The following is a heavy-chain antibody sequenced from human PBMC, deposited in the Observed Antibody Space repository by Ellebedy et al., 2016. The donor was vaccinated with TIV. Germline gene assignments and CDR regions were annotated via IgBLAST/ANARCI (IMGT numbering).Heavy chain of an antibody. D-gene: IGHD3-3*01. CDR3: AKVDPRYGVAPFDS. V-gene: IGHV3-30*18. J-gene: IGHJ4*02. CDR1: GFTFSSFG. Sequence: GGSLRLSXAASGFTFSSFGMHWVRQAPGKGLEWVALVSHDGNKYYAESVKGRSTVSRDNSKNTLNLQMNSLRAEDSAVYYCAKVDPRYGVAPFDSWGQGTLVIVSS. CDR2: VSHDGNK.